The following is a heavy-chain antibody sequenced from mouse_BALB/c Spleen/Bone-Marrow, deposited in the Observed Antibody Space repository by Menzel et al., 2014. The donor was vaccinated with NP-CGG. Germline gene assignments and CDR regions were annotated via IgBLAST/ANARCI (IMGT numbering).Heavy chain of an antibody. V-gene: IGHV3-1*02. CDR3: ARFDGTYAMDY. CDR2: IHYSGST. J-gene: IGHJ4*01. Sequence: ESGPDLVKPSQSLSLTCTVTDYSIXSGYSWHWIRRFPGNKLEWMGYIHYSGSTNYNPSLKSRISITRDTSKNQFFLQLNSVTTEDTATYYCARFDGTYAMDYWGQGTSVTVSS. D-gene: IGHD2-1*01. CDR1: DYSIXSGYS.